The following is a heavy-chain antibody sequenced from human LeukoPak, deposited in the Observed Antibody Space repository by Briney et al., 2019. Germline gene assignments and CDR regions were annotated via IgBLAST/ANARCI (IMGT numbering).Heavy chain of an antibody. CDR2: IYYTGST. CDR3: ARLGGNDAFDI. Sequence: SETLSLTCTVSGGSISSDYWSWIRQPPGKGLEWIGYIYYTGSTNYNPSLKSRVTISVDTSKNQFSLKLSSVTAADTAVYYCARLGGNDAFDIWGRGTMVTVSS. V-gene: IGHV4-59*08. J-gene: IGHJ3*02. CDR1: GGSISSDY. D-gene: IGHD4-23*01.